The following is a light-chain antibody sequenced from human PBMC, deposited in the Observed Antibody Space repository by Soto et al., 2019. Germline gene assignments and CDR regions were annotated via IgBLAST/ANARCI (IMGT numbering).Light chain of an antibody. CDR3: LQANRVPLS. CDR1: QSISKY. CDR2: AAS. Sequence: DIQMTQSPSSLSASVGDRVTITCRASQSISKYLNWYQHNPGKAPKLLIYAASSLQSGVPPRFSGSGSGTDFTLTISSLQPEDFAIYYCLQANRVPLSFGQGTRLEIK. V-gene: IGKV1-39*01. J-gene: IGKJ5*01.